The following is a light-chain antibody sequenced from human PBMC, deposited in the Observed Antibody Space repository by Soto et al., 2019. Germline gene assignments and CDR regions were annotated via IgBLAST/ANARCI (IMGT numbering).Light chain of an antibody. CDR1: SGHSSYA. CDR2: VNSDGSH. Sequence: QPVLTQSPSASASLGGSVKLTCTLSSGHSSYAIAWHQQQPEKGPRYLMKVNSDGSHNKGDGIPDRFSGSSSGAERYLTISSLQSEDEADYYCQTWDTGGAFGGGTKVTVL. CDR3: QTWDTGGA. V-gene: IGLV4-69*01. J-gene: IGLJ2*01.